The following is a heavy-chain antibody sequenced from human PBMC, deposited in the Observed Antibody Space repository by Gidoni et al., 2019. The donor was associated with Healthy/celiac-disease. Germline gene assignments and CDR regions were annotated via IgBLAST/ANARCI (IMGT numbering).Heavy chain of an antibody. Sequence: QVQLVESGGGLVKPGGSLRLSCAASGFTFSDYYMSWIRQAPGKGLEWVSYIRSSGSTIYYADSVKGRFTISRDNAKNSLYLQMNSLRAEDTAVYYCARDEGYCTNGVCYMQGLREYAFDIWGQGTMVTVSS. CDR1: GFTFSDYY. CDR2: IRSSGSTI. CDR3: ARDEGYCTNGVCYMQGLREYAFDI. D-gene: IGHD2-8*01. J-gene: IGHJ3*02. V-gene: IGHV3-11*01.